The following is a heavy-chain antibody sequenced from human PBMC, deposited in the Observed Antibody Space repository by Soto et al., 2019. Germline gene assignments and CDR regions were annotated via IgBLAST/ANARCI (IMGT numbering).Heavy chain of an antibody. D-gene: IGHD3-10*01. CDR1: GGSISSYY. J-gene: IGHJ4*02. CDR3: ARVGSPYGSGSYLY. Sequence: SETLSLTCTVSGGSISSYYLSWIRQPPGKGLEWIGYIYYSGSTNYNPSLKSRVTISVDTSKNQFSLKLSSVTAADTAVYYCARVGSPYGSGSYLYWGQGTLVTVSS. V-gene: IGHV4-59*01. CDR2: IYYSGST.